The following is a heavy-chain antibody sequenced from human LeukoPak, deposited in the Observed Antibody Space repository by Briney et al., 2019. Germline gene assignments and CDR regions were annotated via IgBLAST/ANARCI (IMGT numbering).Heavy chain of an antibody. J-gene: IGHJ1*01. CDR2: IKSDGGT. CDR1: GFTFSTYW. D-gene: IGHD3-22*01. Sequence: GGSLRLSCAASGFTFSTYWMHWVRQAPGKGLVWVSRIKSDGGTNYADSVKGRFTISRDNAKKTGSLQINSLRPEDTGVYYCARAPSEIGGYYPEYFRHWGQGTLVTVSS. CDR3: ARAPSEIGGYYPEYFRH. V-gene: IGHV3-74*01.